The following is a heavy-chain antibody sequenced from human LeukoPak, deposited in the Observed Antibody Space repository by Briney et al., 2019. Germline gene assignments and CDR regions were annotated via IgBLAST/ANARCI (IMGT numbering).Heavy chain of an antibody. J-gene: IGHJ4*02. Sequence: PGGSLRLSCAASGITFSSYEMNWVRQAPGKGLEWVSYISSSGSTIYYADSVKGRFTISRDNAKNSLYLQMNSLRAEDTAVYYCARDQKVGEPSGFDYWGQGTLVTVSS. D-gene: IGHD1-26*01. CDR2: ISSSGSTI. CDR1: GITFSSYE. CDR3: ARDQKVGEPSGFDY. V-gene: IGHV3-48*03.